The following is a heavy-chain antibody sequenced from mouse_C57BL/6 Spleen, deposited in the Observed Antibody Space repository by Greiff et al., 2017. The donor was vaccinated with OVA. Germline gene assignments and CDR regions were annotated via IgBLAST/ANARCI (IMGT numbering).Heavy chain of an antibody. V-gene: IGHV3-6*01. CDR3: AREGDYEFAY. J-gene: IGHJ3*01. D-gene: IGHD2-4*01. CDR2: ISYDGSN. Sequence: EVKLVESGPGLVKPSQSLSLTCSVTGYSITSGYYWNWIRQFPGNKLEWMGYISYDGSNNYNPSLKNRISITRDTSKNQFFLKLNSVTTEDTATYYCAREGDYEFAYWGQGTLVTVSA. CDR1: GYSITSGYY.